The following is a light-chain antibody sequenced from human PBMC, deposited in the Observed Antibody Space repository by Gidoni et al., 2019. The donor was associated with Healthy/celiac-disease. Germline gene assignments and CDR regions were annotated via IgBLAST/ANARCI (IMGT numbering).Light chain of an antibody. J-gene: IGKJ3*01. CDR3: QQYYSTPFT. Sequence: DIVMTHSPASLAVSLGERATINCKSSQSVLYSSNNQNYLAWYQQKPGQPPKLLIYWASTRESGVPDRFSGSGSGTDFTLTISSLQAEDVAVYYCQQYYSTPFTFGPGTKVDIK. V-gene: IGKV4-1*01. CDR2: WAS. CDR1: QSVLYSSNNQNY.